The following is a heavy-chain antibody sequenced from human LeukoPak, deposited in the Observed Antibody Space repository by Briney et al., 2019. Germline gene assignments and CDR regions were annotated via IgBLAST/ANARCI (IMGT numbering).Heavy chain of an antibody. CDR3: AHRATGYGFDI. J-gene: IGHJ3*02. D-gene: IGHD1-1*01. Sequence: SGPTLATPTLTLTLTCTFSGFSLSASGVGVGWIRQAPGRALEWLALIYWNDDRRYSPSLKSRLTITKYTSRNQVVLTMTNMDPVDTATYYCAHRATGYGFDIWGQGTMVTVSS. V-gene: IGHV2-5*01. CDR2: IYWNDDR. CDR1: GFSLSASGVG.